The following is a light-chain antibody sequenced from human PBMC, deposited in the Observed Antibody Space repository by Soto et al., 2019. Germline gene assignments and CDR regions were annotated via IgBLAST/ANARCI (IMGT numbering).Light chain of an antibody. Sequence: QSALTQPASVSGSPGQSIIISCSGTSSDIGSYNLVSWYQHHPGKAPKLIIYEASKRPPGVSNRFSASTSGNTASLTISGLQTEDESDYYCCSYAGSNTVIFGGGTKVTVL. J-gene: IGLJ2*01. V-gene: IGLV2-23*01. CDR2: EAS. CDR1: SSDIGSYNL. CDR3: CSYAGSNTVI.